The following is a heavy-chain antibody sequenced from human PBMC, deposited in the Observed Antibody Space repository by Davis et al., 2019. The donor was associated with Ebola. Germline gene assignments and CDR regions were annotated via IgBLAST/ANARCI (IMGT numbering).Heavy chain of an antibody. CDR1: GYSFKNYA. CDR2: ISAYNGNT. J-gene: IGHJ6*04. CDR3: ARVACSGNSCSLYSYGMDV. D-gene: IGHD2-2*01. V-gene: IGHV1-18*01. Sequence: ASVKVSCKASGYSFKNYAISWVRQAPGQGLEWMGWISAYNGNTNYAQKVQGRVTMTTDTSTGTAYLDLRSLRSDDTAVYYCARVACSGNSCSLYSYGMDVWGEGTTVTVSS.